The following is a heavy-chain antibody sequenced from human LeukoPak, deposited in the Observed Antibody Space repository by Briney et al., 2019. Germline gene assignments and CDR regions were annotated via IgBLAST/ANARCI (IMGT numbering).Heavy chain of an antibody. CDR3: ARVKGDTAMVSDY. D-gene: IGHD5-18*01. J-gene: IGHJ4*02. V-gene: IGHV4-34*01. Sequence: SETLSLTCAVYGGSFSGYYWSWIRQPPGKGLEWIGEINHSGSTKYNPSLKSRVTISVDTSKNQFSLKLSSVTAADTAVYYCARVKGDTAMVSDYWGQGTLVTVSS. CDR2: INHSGST. CDR1: GGSFSGYY.